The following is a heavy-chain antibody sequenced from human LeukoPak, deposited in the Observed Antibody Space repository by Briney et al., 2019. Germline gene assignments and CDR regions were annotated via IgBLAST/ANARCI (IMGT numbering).Heavy chain of an antibody. D-gene: IGHD1-26*01. Sequence: GASVKVSCKASGYTFTGYYMHWVRQAPGQGLEWMGWINPNSGGTNYAQKFQGRVTMTRDTSISTAYMELSRLRSDDTAVYYCARKVGGSYYYFDYWGQGSLVTVSS. V-gene: IGHV1-2*02. CDR1: GYTFTGYY. CDR2: INPNSGGT. J-gene: IGHJ4*02. CDR3: ARKVGGSYYYFDY.